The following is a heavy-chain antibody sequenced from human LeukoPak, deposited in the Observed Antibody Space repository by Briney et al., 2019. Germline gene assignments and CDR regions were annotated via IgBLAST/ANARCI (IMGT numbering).Heavy chain of an antibody. J-gene: IGHJ5*02. CDR2: IYTSGST. D-gene: IGHD6-19*01. CDR1: GDSISSYY. Sequence: SETLSLTCTVSGDSISSYYWSWIRQPAGKGLEWIGRIYTSGSTNYNPSLKSRVTMSVDTSKNQLSLRLRSVTAADTAVYYCARDNSGWWGFVFDPWGQGTLVTVSS. V-gene: IGHV4-4*07. CDR3: ARDNSGWWGFVFDP.